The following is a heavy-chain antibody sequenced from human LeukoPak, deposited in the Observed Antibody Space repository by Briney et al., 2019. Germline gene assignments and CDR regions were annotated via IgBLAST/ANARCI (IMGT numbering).Heavy chain of an antibody. D-gene: IGHD3-10*01. CDR2: IYYSGST. Sequence: PSETLSLTCAVYGGSFSGYYWSWIRRPPGKGLEWIGYIYYSGSTNYNPSLKSRVTISVDTSKNQFSLKLSSVTAADTAVYYCARDRGGNYYGSGKVIPYMDVWGKGTTVTISS. J-gene: IGHJ6*03. V-gene: IGHV4-59*01. CDR1: GGSFSGYY. CDR3: ARDRGGNYYGSGKVIPYMDV.